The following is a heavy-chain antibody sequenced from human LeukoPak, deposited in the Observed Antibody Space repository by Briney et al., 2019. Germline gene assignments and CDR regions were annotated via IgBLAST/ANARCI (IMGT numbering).Heavy chain of an antibody. D-gene: IGHD3-9*01. V-gene: IGHV4-34*01. J-gene: IGHJ5*02. CDR2: INHSGST. Sequence: PSETLSLTCAVYGGSFSGYYWSWIRQPPGKGMEWIVEINHSGSTNSNPSLKSRVTISVDTCKNQFSLKLSSVTAADTAVYYCARGALRYFGFNYWFDPWGQGTLVTVSS. CDR3: ARGALRYFGFNYWFDP. CDR1: GGSFSGYY.